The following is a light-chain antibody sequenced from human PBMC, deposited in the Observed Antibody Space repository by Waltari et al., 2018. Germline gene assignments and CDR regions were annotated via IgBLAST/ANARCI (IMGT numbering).Light chain of an antibody. CDR3: SSYISSSTLEV. V-gene: IGLV2-14*03. Sequence: QSVLTQPASVSGSPGQSITISCTGTSSDVGGYNYVSWYQQHPGNAPKLMIFDVSNRPSGVSNRFAGSKSGNTASLTISGLQAEDEADYYCSSYISSSTLEVFGGGTRLTVL. J-gene: IGLJ3*02. CDR1: SSDVGGYNY. CDR2: DVS.